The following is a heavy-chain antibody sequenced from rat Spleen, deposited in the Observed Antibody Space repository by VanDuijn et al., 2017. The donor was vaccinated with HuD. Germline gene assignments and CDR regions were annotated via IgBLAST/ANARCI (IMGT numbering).Heavy chain of an antibody. CDR1: GFSISSYH. J-gene: IGHJ2*01. CDR3: VRDRTGPFDD. V-gene: IGHV2-32*01. CDR2: TWIDGNT. Sequence: QVQLKESGPGLVQPSQTLSLTCTVSGFSISSYHMNWVRQPPGKGLEWMGVTWIDGNTAYNSLLKSRLSSNRDTSKSQVFLKMNSLQTEDTATSYCVRDRTGPFDDWGQGVMVTVSS. D-gene: IGHD4-2*01.